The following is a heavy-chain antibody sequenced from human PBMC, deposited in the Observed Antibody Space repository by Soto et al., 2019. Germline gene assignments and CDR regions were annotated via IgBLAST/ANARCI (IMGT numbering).Heavy chain of an antibody. CDR1: GFTFSSYG. J-gene: IGHJ5*02. CDR3: AKEDWNDEGNWFDP. CDR2: ISYDGSNK. Sequence: QVQLVESGGGVVQPGRSLRLSCAASGFTFSSYGMHWVRQAPGKGLEWVAVISYDGSNKYYADSVKGRFTISRDNSKNTRYLQMNSLGAEDTSVYYCAKEDWNDEGNWFDPWGQGTLVTVSS. V-gene: IGHV3-30*18. D-gene: IGHD1-1*01.